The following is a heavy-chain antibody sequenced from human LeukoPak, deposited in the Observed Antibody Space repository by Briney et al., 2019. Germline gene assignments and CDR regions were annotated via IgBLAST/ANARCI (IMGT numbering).Heavy chain of an antibody. D-gene: IGHD6-6*01. CDR3: ARWGSIAVARFDY. Sequence: SETLSLTCTVSGGSISGYYWTWIRQPPGQGLEWIAYIQSNGYTNYNPSLRSRVTISVDPSKNQFSMTVTPVTAADTAIYYCARWGSIAVARFDYWGQGTLVTVSS. CDR1: GGSISGYY. CDR2: IQSNGYT. V-gene: IGHV4-4*09. J-gene: IGHJ4*02.